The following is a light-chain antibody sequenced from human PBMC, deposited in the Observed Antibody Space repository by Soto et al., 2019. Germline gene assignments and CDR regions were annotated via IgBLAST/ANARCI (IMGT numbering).Light chain of an antibody. CDR2: GAS. CDR1: HGISNY. J-gene: IGKJ3*01. Sequence: DIQMTQSPSSLSASVGDRVTITCRASHGISNYLAWYQQKPGKVPKLLISGASTLQSGVPSRYSGSGSGTDFTLTISSLQPEDVATYYCQNYNSYSQFTFGPGTKVEIK. V-gene: IGKV1-27*01. CDR3: QNYNSYSQFT.